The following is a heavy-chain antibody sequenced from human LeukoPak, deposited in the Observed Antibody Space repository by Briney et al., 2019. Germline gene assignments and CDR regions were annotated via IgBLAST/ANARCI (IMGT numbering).Heavy chain of an antibody. CDR1: GYTFTSYG. D-gene: IGHD2-15*01. V-gene: IGHV1-18*01. J-gene: IGHJ1*01. Sequence: APVKVSCKASGYTFTSYGISWVRQAPGHGLEWMGWISAYNGNPNYAQKLQGRVTMTTDTSTSTAYMELRSLRSDDTAVYYCARDGPLYCSGGSCYSYFQHWGQGTLVTVSS. CDR3: ARDGPLYCSGGSCYSYFQH. CDR2: ISAYNGNP.